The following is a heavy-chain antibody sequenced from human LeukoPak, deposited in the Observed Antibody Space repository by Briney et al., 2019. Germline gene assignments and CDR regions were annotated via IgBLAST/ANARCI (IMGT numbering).Heavy chain of an antibody. J-gene: IGHJ5*02. CDR1: GYSFINYG. V-gene: IGHV1-18*01. CDR3: ARDGSGTWLDP. Sequence: PGASLKVSCKGSGYSFINYGISWVRQAPGQGLEWMGWINAFNGDMNHAQKFQGRVTMTIDTSTSTAYMGLRSLTADDTAVYYCARDGSGTWLDPWGQGTLVTVSS. CDR2: INAFNGDM. D-gene: IGHD3-10*01.